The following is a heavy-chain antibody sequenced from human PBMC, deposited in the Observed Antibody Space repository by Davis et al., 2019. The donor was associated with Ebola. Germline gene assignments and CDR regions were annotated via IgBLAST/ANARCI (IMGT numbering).Heavy chain of an antibody. CDR1: GGSISSSSYY. V-gene: IGHV4-39*07. CDR2: INHSGST. J-gene: IGHJ5*02. CDR3: ARALGYCKFDP. Sequence: SETLSLTCTVSGGSISSSSYYWSWIRQPPGKGLEWIGEINHSGSTNYNPSLKSRVTISVDTSKNQFSLKLSSVTAADTAVYYCARALGYCKFDPWGQGTLVTVFS. D-gene: IGHD2-15*01.